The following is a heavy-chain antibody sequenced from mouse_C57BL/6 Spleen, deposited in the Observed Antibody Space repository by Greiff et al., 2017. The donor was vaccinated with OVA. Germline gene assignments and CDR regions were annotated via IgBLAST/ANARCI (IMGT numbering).Heavy chain of an antibody. J-gene: IGHJ2*01. CDR3: ARNYYYGRSHFDY. V-gene: IGHV1-55*01. CDR1: GYTFTSYW. CDR2: IYPGSGST. D-gene: IGHD1-1*01. Sequence: QVQLQQSGAELVKPGASVKMSCKASGYTFTSYWITWVKQRPGQGLEWIGDIYPGSGSTNYNEKFKSKATLTVDTSSSTAYMQLSSLTSEDSAVYYSARNYYYGRSHFDYWGQGTTLTVSS.